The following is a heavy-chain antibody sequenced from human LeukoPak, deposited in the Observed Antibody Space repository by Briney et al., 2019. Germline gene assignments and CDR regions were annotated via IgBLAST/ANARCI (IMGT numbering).Heavy chain of an antibody. J-gene: IGHJ5*02. D-gene: IGHD3-10*01. CDR2: IYHTGPT. CDR1: GGSMTNNTFY. CDR3: ARGLIWFGQLQNWFDP. V-gene: IGHV4-39*07. Sequence: SETLSLTCTVSGGSMTNNTFYWGWIRQPPGKGLEWIGGIYHTGPTYYNPSLKSRVTISVDTSKNQFSLKMSSVTAADTAVYYCARGLIWFGQLQNWFDPWGPGTLVTVSS.